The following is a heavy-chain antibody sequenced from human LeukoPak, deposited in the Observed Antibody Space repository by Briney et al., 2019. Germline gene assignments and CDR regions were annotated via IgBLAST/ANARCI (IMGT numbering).Heavy chain of an antibody. J-gene: IGHJ4*02. V-gene: IGHV3-21*01. D-gene: IGHD2-15*01. Sequence: GGSLRLSCAASGFTFSSYSMNWVRQAPGKGLEWVSSISSSSSYIYYADSVKGRFTISRDNAKNSLYLQMNSLRAEGTAVYYCATEGGYCSGGSCYSEGYFDYWGQGTLVTVSS. CDR1: GFTFSSYS. CDR2: ISSSSSYI. CDR3: ATEGGYCSGGSCYSEGYFDY.